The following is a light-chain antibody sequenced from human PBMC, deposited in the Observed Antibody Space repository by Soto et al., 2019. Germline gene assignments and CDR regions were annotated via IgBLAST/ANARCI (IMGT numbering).Light chain of an antibody. J-gene: IGKJ5*01. V-gene: IGKV3-11*01. CDR1: QSVGSSSF. CDR3: QPRSGRPQTT. CDR2: DAS. Sequence: EIVLTQSPGTLSLSPGERATLSCRASQSVGSSSFFAWYQLKPGQAPRLLIYDASNRATGIPARFSGSGSGKDFNLKRRSLAREESAVYYCQPRSGRPQTTFGKGTRVEIK.